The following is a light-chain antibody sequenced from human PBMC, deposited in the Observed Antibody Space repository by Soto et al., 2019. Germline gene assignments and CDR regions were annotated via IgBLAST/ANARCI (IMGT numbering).Light chain of an antibody. J-gene: IGKJ5*01. CDR1: QNIDSRY. Sequence: EIVLTQSPGTLSLSPGERATLSCRASQNIDSRYLAWYQQKPGQPPRLLIYGASSRATGIPDRFSGSGSGTDFTLTISRLEPEDFAVYYCHQYGTSPQTFGQGTRLEIK. CDR3: HQYGTSPQT. CDR2: GAS. V-gene: IGKV3-20*01.